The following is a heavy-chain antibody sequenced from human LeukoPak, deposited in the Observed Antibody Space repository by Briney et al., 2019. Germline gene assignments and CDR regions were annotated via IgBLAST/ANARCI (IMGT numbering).Heavy chain of an antibody. V-gene: IGHV3-7*03. Sequence: PGGSLRLSCAASGFTFSSYWMTWVRQAPGKGLELVANIKQDGSERNYVDSVKGRFTISRDNAKNSLYLQMNTLRDEDTAVYYCATGAGCGYWGEGTLVTVSS. CDR2: IKQDGSER. CDR3: ATGAGCGY. CDR1: GFTFSSYW. D-gene: IGHD6-19*01. J-gene: IGHJ4*02.